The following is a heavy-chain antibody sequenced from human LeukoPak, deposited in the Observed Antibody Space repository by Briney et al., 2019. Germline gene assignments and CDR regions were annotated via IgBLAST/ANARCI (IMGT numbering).Heavy chain of an antibody. V-gene: IGHV3-30*18. J-gene: IGHJ3*02. CDR2: ISNDESLK. Sequence: GGSLRLSCAASGFTFSSYSLNWVRQAPGEGLEWVAFISNDESLKYYADSVEGRFTISRDNSKNTLYLQMNSLRAEDTAVYYCAKRGLGDREAFDIWGQGTMVTVSS. D-gene: IGHD2-21*02. CDR3: AKRGLGDREAFDI. CDR1: GFTFSSYS.